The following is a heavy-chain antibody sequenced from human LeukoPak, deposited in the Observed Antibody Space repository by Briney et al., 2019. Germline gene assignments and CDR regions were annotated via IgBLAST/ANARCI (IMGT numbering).Heavy chain of an antibody. CDR2: ISWNSGSI. J-gene: IGHJ4*02. D-gene: IGHD3-22*01. CDR1: GFTFDDYA. Sequence: QPGGSLRLSCAASGFTFDDYAMHWVRQAPGKGLEWFSGISWNSGSIGYADSVKGRFTISRDNAKNSLYLQMNSLRAEDTAVYYCARVGVLRYYDSSGYYFDYWGQGTLVTVSS. V-gene: IGHV3-9*01. CDR3: ARVGVLRYYDSSGYYFDY.